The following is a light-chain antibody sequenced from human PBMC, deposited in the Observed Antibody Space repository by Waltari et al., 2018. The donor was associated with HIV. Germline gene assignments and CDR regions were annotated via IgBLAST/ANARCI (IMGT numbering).Light chain of an antibody. J-gene: IGLJ1*01. Sequence: QSVLTQPPSASGTLGQSVTIPCPGSSSNVGSKPVYWFQQVSGTAPKLLIYRDYQRRSGIPDRFSGSKSGASASLTISGLRSEDEADYYCVAWDDSLSGYVFGTGTKVSVL. CDR3: VAWDDSLSGYV. V-gene: IGLV1-47*01. CDR1: SSNVGSKP. CDR2: RDY.